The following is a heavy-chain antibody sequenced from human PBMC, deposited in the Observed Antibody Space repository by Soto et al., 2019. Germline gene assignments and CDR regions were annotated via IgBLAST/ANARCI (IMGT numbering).Heavy chain of an antibody. CDR3: AKDRFPWGEGDYAGYFDY. Sequence: QVQLVESGGGVVQPGRSLRLSCAASGFTFSSYGMHWVRQAPGKGLEWVAVISYDGSNKYYADSVKGRFTISRDNSKNTLYLQMNSLRAEDTAVYYCAKDRFPWGEGDYAGYFDYCGQGTLVTVSS. CDR2: ISYDGSNK. CDR1: GFTFSSYG. V-gene: IGHV3-30*18. J-gene: IGHJ4*02. D-gene: IGHD4-17*01.